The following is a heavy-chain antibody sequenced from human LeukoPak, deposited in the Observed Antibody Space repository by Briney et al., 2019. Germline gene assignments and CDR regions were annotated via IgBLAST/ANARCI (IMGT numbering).Heavy chain of an antibody. J-gene: IGHJ4*02. CDR3: ARFYSSSSSFDY. CDR1: GYTFTSYD. D-gene: IGHD6-13*01. CDR2: MNPNSGNT. Sequence: ASVKVSCKASGYTFTSYDINWVRQATGQGLEWMGWMNPNSGNTGYAQKFQGRVTMTRNTSISTAYMELSSLRSEDTAVSYFARFYSSSSSFDYWSQGTLVTVSS. V-gene: IGHV1-8*01.